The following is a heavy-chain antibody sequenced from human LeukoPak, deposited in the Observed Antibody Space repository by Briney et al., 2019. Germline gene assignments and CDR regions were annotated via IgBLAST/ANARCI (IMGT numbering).Heavy chain of an antibody. CDR1: GGSISSADYY. CDR2: IYYSGST. Sequence: SETLSLTCTVSGGSISSADYYWSWIRQPPGKGLEWIGYIYYSGSTNYNPSLKSRVTISVDTSKNQFSLKLSSVTAADTAVYYCARDRYYDSSGYLSRFDPWGQGTLVTVSS. D-gene: IGHD3-22*01. V-gene: IGHV4-61*08. J-gene: IGHJ5*02. CDR3: ARDRYYDSSGYLSRFDP.